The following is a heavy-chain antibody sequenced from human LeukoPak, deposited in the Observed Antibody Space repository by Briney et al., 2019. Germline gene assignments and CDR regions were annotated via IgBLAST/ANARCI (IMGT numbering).Heavy chain of an antibody. Sequence: GGSLSLSCAASGFTFSDYYTSWIRHAPGEGLEWVSYISSSSYTNYSASVKGRFTISRDNANNSLYLQMNSLRAEDTAVYYCARNDLGYSTGGSCYSDFFDYWGQGTLVTVSS. D-gene: IGHD2-15*01. CDR2: ISSSSYT. V-gene: IGHV3-11*06. CDR1: GFTFSDYY. J-gene: IGHJ4*02. CDR3: ARNDLGYSTGGSCYSDFFDY.